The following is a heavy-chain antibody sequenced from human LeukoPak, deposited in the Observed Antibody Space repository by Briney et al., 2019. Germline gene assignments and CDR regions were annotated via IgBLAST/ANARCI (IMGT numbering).Heavy chain of an antibody. CDR3: ARAPATLQFGYYYYYMDV. J-gene: IGHJ6*03. D-gene: IGHD3-16*01. Sequence: PSQTLSLTCAVSGGSISSGGYSWSWIRQPPGKGLEWIGYIYHSGSTYYNPSLKSRVTISVDTSKNHFSLKLNSVTAADTAVYYCARAPATLQFGYYYYYMDVWGKGTTVTVSS. CDR2: IYHSGST. V-gene: IGHV4-30-2*01. CDR1: GGSISSGGYS.